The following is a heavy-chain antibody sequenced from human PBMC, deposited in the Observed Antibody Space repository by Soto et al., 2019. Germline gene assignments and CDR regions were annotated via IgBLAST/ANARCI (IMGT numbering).Heavy chain of an antibody. Sequence: LXLSCAASRFTFSNYGMHWYRQAPGKGLEWVALISYDGSNKYYADSVKGRFTVSRDNSKNTLYLQMNSLRTEDTAVYSCAKEYGSGWPFDYWGQGTLVTVSS. CDR1: RFTFSNYG. J-gene: IGHJ4*02. V-gene: IGHV3-30*18. D-gene: IGHD6-19*01. CDR3: AKEYGSGWPFDY. CDR2: ISYDGSNK.